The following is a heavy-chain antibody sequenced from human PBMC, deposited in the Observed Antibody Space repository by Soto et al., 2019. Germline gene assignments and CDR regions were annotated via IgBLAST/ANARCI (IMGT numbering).Heavy chain of an antibody. CDR2: IYYSGST. V-gene: IGHV4-59*08. CDR1: GGSISSYY. Sequence: PSETLSLTCTVSGGSISSYYWSWIRQPPGKGLEWIGYIYYSGSTNYNPSLKSRVTISVDTSKNQFSLKLSSVTAADTTVYYCARLAAPYCSSTSCYPLALFDYWGQGTLVTVSS. D-gene: IGHD2-2*01. J-gene: IGHJ4*02. CDR3: ARLAAPYCSSTSCYPLALFDY.